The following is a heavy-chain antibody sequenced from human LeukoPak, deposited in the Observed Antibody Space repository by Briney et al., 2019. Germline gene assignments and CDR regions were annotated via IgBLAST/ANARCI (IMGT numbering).Heavy chain of an antibody. Sequence: ASVKVSCKASGYTFTGYYMHWVRQAPGQGLEWMGRMNPNSGGTNYAQKFQGRVTLTRDTSISTAYMELSRLRSDDTAVYYCARDSEAYYDFWSGHPGNWFDPSGQGTLVTVSS. CDR2: MNPNSGGT. CDR3: ARDSEAYYDFWSGHPGNWFDP. J-gene: IGHJ5*02. D-gene: IGHD3-3*01. V-gene: IGHV1-2*06. CDR1: GYTFTGYY.